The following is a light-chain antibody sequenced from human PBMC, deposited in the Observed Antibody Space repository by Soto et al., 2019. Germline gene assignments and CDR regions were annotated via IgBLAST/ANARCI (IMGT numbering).Light chain of an antibody. CDR3: SSYTSSSIL. Sequence: QSVLTQPASVSGSPGQSITISCTGTSSDVGGYKYVSWYQQHPGKAPKLMIYEVSNRPSGVSNRFSGSKSGNTASLTISGLQAEDEADYYCSSYTSSSILFGGGTKLTVL. CDR2: EVS. V-gene: IGLV2-14*01. J-gene: IGLJ3*02. CDR1: SSDVGGYKY.